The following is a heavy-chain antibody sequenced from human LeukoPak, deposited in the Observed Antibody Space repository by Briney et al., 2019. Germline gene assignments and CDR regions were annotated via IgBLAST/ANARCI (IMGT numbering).Heavy chain of an antibody. Sequence: GGSLRLSCAASGFTFSSYWMSWVRQAPGKGLEWVANIKQDGSEKYYVDSVKGRFTISRDNAKNSLYLQMNSLRAEDTAVYYCARSQQRAILQTYYYYGMDVWGQGTTVTVSS. CDR2: IKQDGSEK. CDR3: ARSQQRAILQTYYYYGMDV. J-gene: IGHJ6*02. V-gene: IGHV3-7*01. CDR1: GFTFSSYW.